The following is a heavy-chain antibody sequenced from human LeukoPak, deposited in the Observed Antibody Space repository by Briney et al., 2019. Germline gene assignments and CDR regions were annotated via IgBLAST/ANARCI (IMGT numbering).Heavy chain of an antibody. CDR1: GGSISSYY. V-gene: IGHV4-59*01. J-gene: IGHJ4*02. CDR3: ARSSGWYYFDY. D-gene: IGHD6-19*01. CDR2: IYYSGST. Sequence: SETLSLTCTVSGGSISSYYWSWIRQPPGKGLEWIGYIYYSGSTNYNPSLKSRGTISVDTSKNQFSLKLSSVTAADTAVYYCARSSGWYYFDYWGQGTLVTVSS.